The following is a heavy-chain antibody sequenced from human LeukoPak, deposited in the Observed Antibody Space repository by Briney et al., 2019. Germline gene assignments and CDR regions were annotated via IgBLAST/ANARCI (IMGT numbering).Heavy chain of an antibody. CDR1: GYTFTSYG. CDR2: ISAYNGNT. Sequence: ASVKVSCKASGYTFTSYGISWVRQAPGQGLEWMGWISAYNGNTNYAQKLQGRVTMTTDTSTSTAYLELRSLRSDDTAVYYCARAPLEIFGVVIKSNYYYFMDVWGKGTTVTVSS. CDR3: ARAPLEIFGVVIKSNYYYFMDV. D-gene: IGHD3-3*01. J-gene: IGHJ6*03. V-gene: IGHV1-18*01.